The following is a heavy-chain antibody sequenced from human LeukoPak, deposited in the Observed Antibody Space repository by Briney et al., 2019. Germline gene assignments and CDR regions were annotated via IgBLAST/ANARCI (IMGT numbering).Heavy chain of an antibody. J-gene: IGHJ4*02. D-gene: IGHD6-6*01. CDR3: ARDSNLEYSSSRGLGR. CDR1: GTSINSYY. CDR2: INASGNT. Sequence: PSHTLSLICTVSGTSINSYYWRWIRQLARNEMERNGGINASGNTYYNPSLKSRVTMSVDTSKNQFSLRLTTVTAADTAVYYCARDSNLEYSSSRGLGRWGQGTLVTVSS. V-gene: IGHV4-4*07.